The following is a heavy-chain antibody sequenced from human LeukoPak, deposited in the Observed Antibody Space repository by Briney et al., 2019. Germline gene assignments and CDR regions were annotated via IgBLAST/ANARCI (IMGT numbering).Heavy chain of an antibody. CDR3: ARDDGYCSSTSCYMDY. D-gene: IGHD2-2*02. CDR2: ISSSSSYI. Sequence: GGSLRLSCAASGFTFSSYSVNWVRQAPGKGLEWVSSISSSSSYIYYADSVKGRFTISRDNAKNSLYLQMNSLRAEDTAVYYCARDDGYCSSTSCYMDYWGQGTLVTVSS. V-gene: IGHV3-21*01. J-gene: IGHJ4*02. CDR1: GFTFSSYS.